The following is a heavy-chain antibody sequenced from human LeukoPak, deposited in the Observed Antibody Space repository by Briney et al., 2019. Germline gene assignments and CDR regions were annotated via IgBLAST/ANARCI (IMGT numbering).Heavy chain of an antibody. CDR2: IRSKAYGGTT. Sequence: GGSLRLSCTASGFTFGDYAMSWVRQAPGKGLEWVGFIRSKAYGGTTEYAASVKGRFTISRDDSKSIAYLQMNSLKTEDTAVYYCTRERNLPPYCGGDCYDYWGQGTLVTVSS. D-gene: IGHD2-21*01. CDR3: TRERNLPPYCGGDCYDY. V-gene: IGHV3-49*04. J-gene: IGHJ4*02. CDR1: GFTFGDYA.